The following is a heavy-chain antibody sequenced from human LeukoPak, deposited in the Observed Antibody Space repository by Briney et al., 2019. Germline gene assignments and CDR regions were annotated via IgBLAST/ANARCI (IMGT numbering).Heavy chain of an antibody. J-gene: IGHJ4*02. D-gene: IGHD6-19*01. V-gene: IGHV4-34*01. Sequence: SETLSLTCAVYGGSFSGYYWSWIRQPPGKGLEWIGEINHSGSTNYNPSLKSRVTISVDTSKNQFSLKLSSVTAADTAVYYCARGHSSGFQRNWGQGTLVTVSS. CDR3: ARGHSSGFQRN. CDR1: GGSFSGYY. CDR2: INHSGST.